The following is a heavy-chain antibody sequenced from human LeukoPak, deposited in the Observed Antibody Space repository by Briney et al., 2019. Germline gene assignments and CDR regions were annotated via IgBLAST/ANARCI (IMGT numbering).Heavy chain of an antibody. Sequence: NPSETLSLTCTVSGGSISSYYWSWIRQPPGKGLEWIGYTYYSGSTNYNPSLKSRVTISVDTSKNQFSLKLSSVTAADTAVYYCARVLVGATLNWFDPWGQGTLVTVSS. CDR3: ARVLVGATLNWFDP. CDR2: TYYSGST. V-gene: IGHV4-59*08. D-gene: IGHD1-26*01. CDR1: GGSISSYY. J-gene: IGHJ5*02.